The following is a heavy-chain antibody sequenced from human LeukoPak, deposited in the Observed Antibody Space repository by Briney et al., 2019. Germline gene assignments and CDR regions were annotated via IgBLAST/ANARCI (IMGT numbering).Heavy chain of an antibody. D-gene: IGHD6-19*01. V-gene: IGHV1-69*13. CDR2: IIPIFGTA. Sequence: SVKVSCKASGGTFSSYAISWVRQAPGQGLEWMGGIIPIFGTANYAQKFQGRVTITADESTNTAYMELSSLRSEDTAVYYCARDLKMGYSSGRYSWGTGSSNDYWGQGTLVTVSS. CDR3: ARDLKMGYSSGRYSWGTGSSNDY. J-gene: IGHJ4*02. CDR1: GGTFSSYA.